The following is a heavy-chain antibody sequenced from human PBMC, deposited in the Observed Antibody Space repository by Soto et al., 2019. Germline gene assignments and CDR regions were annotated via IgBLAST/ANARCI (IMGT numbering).Heavy chain of an antibody. CDR2: IYYSGST. V-gene: IGHV4-31*03. CDR3: ARDHPAAGTHWFDP. J-gene: IGHJ5*02. CDR1: GGSISSGGYY. Sequence: PSETLSLTCTVSGGSISSGGYYWSWIRQHPGKGLEWIGYIYYSGSTYYNPSLKSRVTISVDTSKNQFSLKLSSVTAADTAVYYCARDHPAAGTHWFDPWGQGSRSSSPQ. D-gene: IGHD6-13*01.